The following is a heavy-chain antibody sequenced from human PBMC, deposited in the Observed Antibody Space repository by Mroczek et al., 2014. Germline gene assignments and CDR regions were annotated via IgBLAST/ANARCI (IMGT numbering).Heavy chain of an antibody. CDR3: ARVSLELGIAAAGTSPYYFDY. D-gene: IGHD6-13*01. CDR1: GGSISSYY. J-gene: IGHJ4*02. V-gene: IGHV4-59*01. Sequence: QVQLQQWGPGLVKPSETLSLTCTVSGGSISSYYWSWIRQPPGKGLEWIGYIYYSGSTNYNPSLKSRVTISVDTSKNQFSLKLSSVTAADTAVYYCARVSLELGIAAAGTSPYYFDYWGQGTLVTVSS. CDR2: IYYSGST.